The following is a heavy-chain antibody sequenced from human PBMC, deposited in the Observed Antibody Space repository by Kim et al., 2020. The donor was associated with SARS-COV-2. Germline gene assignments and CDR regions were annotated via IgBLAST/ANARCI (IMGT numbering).Heavy chain of an antibody. Sequence: SVKGRFTISRDNAKNSLYLQMNSLRAEDTAVYYCGAFEWVLEWYNDAFDIWGQGTMVTVSS. CDR3: GAFEWVLEWYNDAFDI. V-gene: IGHV3-21*01. D-gene: IGHD3-3*01. J-gene: IGHJ3*02.